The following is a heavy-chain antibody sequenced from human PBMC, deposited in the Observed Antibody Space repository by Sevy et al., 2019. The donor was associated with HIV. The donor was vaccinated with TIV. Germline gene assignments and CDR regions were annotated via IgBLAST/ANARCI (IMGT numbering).Heavy chain of an antibody. V-gene: IGHV3-11*01. J-gene: IGHJ6*02. Sequence: GGSLRLSCAASGFTFSDYYMSWIRQAPGKGLEWVSYISSSGSTIYYADSVKGRFTISRDNAKNSLYLQMNSLRAEDTAAYYYAGGGIAAADPTYYYYYGMDVWGQGTTVTVSS. CDR1: GFTFSDYY. D-gene: IGHD6-13*01. CDR2: ISSSGSTI. CDR3: AGGGIAAADPTYYYYYGMDV.